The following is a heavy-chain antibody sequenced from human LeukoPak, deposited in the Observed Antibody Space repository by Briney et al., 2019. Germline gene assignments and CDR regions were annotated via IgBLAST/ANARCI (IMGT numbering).Heavy chain of an antibody. CDR1: GGSFSSYY. D-gene: IGHD3-22*01. CDR2: IYTSGRT. CDR3: ARGPDYYDGSGYRFDY. Sequence: SETLSLTCIVSGGSFSSYYWSWIRQPPGKGLEWIGRIYTSGRTNYNPSFKSRVTMSIDTSKNQFSLKLSSVTAADTAVYYCARGPDYYDGSGYRFDYWGQGTLVTVSS. J-gene: IGHJ4*02. V-gene: IGHV4-4*07.